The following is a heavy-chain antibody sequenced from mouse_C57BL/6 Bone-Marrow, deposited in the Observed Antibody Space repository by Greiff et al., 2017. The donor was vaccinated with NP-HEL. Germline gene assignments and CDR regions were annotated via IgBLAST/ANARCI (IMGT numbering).Heavy chain of an antibody. CDR3: TYGSYYYAMDY. J-gene: IGHJ4*01. V-gene: IGHV1-5*01. CDR1: GYTFTSYW. D-gene: IGHD1-1*02. CDR2: IYPGNCDT. Sequence: VQLQQSGTVLARPGASVKMTCKTSGYTFTSYWLHWVQQRPGQGLEWLGAIYPGNCDTCYHQKFKGKAKLTAVTSASTAYLELSSLTNEDAAVYYCTYGSYYYAMDYWGQGTSVTVSS.